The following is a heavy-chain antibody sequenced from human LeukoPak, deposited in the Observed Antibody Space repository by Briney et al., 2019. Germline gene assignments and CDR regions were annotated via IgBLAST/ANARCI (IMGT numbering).Heavy chain of an antibody. CDR2: IYYSGST. V-gene: IGHV4-39*01. J-gene: IGHJ5*02. CDR3: ARPYGSGSYYNP. D-gene: IGHD3-10*01. Sequence: SETLSLTCTVSGGSISSSSYYWGWIRQPPGKGLEWIGSIYYSGSTYYNPSLKSRFTISVDTSKNQFSLKLSSVTAADTAVYYCARPYGSGSYYNPWGQGTLVTVSS. CDR1: GGSISSSSYY.